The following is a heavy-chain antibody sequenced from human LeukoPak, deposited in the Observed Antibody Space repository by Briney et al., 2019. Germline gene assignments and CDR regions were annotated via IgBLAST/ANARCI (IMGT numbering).Heavy chain of an antibody. J-gene: IGHJ4*02. CDR1: GFTFSTYN. D-gene: IGHD6-13*01. CDR3: ARDRAAAARQPVDY. V-gene: IGHV3-48*01. Sequence: GGSLRLSCAASGFTFSTYNMNWVRQAPGKGLEWLSYISSSSSDIYYADSVKGRFTISRDNAEDSLYLQMNSLRAEDTAVYYCARDRAAAARQPVDYWGQGTLVTVSS. CDR2: ISSSSSDI.